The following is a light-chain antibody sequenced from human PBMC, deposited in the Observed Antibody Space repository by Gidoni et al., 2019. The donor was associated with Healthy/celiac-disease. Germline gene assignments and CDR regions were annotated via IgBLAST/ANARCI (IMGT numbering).Light chain of an antibody. Sequence: DIQLTQSPSFLSASVGDGVTITCRASQGISSYLAWYQQKPGKAPKLLIYAASTLQSGVPSRFSGSGSGTEFTLTISSLQPEDFATYYCQQLNSYPLTVGGGTKVEIK. CDR1: QGISSY. CDR3: QQLNSYPLT. CDR2: AAS. V-gene: IGKV1-9*01. J-gene: IGKJ4*01.